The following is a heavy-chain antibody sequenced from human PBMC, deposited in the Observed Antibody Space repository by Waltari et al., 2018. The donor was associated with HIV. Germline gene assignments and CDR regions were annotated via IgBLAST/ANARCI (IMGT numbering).Heavy chain of an antibody. J-gene: IGHJ6*02. CDR1: FDFKNAW. Sequence: EVRLMESGGGLVEPGGSLRLSCSATFDFKNAWINWVRQLPGKGLEWVGRIKSESDGGATGYAAAVKGRFTISRDDTKNILSLQMNSLQIGDTGVYYCITSTIVNSYDGRDFHYGSYGMDVWGQGTTVIVSS. V-gene: IGHV3-15*01. CDR2: IKSESDGGAT. D-gene: IGHD3-10*01. CDR3: ITSTIVNSYDGRDFHYGSYGMDV.